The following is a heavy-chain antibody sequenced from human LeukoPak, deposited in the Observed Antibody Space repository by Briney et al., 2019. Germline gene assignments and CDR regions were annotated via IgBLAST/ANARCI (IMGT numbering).Heavy chain of an antibody. D-gene: IGHD1-26*01. CDR2: ISAYNGNT. CDR3: ARGEGSYGSYLFDY. J-gene: IGHJ4*02. CDR1: GFTFTSYG. Sequence: GASVKVSCKASGFTFTSYGISWVRQAPGQGLEWMGWISAYNGNTNYAQKLQGRVTMTTDTSTSTAYMELRSLRSDDTAVYYCARGEGSYGSYLFDYWGQGTLVTVSS. V-gene: IGHV1-18*01.